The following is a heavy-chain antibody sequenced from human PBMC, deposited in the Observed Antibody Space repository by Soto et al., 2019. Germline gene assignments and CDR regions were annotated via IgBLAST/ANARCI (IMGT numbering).Heavy chain of an antibody. CDR2: IDYTGST. D-gene: IGHD2-8*01. J-gene: IGHJ6*03. Sequence: SETLSLTCTVSAGSISTYYWSWLRQSPGKGLEWIGYIDYTGSTKYSPSLKSRVTISLDTSKNQFSLKLSSLTAADTAVYYCARHQYGADGECYYYYMDVWGKGTTVTVSS. V-gene: IGHV4-59*08. CDR3: ARHQYGADGECYYYYMDV. CDR1: AGSISTYY.